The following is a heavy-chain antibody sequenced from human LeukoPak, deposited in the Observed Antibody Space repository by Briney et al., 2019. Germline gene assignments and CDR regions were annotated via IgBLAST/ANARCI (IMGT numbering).Heavy chain of an antibody. J-gene: IGHJ4*02. CDR2: INHSGST. Sequence: PSETLSLTCAVYGGSFSGYYWSWIRQPPGKGLEWIGEINHSGSTNYNPSLKSRVTISVDTSKNQFSLKLSSVTAADTAVYYCARVPFNYYDSSGYADWGQGTLVTVSS. D-gene: IGHD3-22*01. CDR3: ARVPFNYYDSSGYAD. CDR1: GGSFSGYY. V-gene: IGHV4-34*01.